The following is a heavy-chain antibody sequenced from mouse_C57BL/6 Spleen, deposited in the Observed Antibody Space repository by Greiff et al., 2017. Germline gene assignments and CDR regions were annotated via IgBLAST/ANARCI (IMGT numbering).Heavy chain of an antibody. V-gene: IGHV2-5*01. D-gene: IGHD2-1*01. CDR3: AKEDYGNYGAYYYAMDY. CDR1: GFSLTSYG. CDR2: IWRGGST. J-gene: IGHJ4*01. Sequence: QVQLKQSGPGLVQPSQSLSITCTVSGFSLTSYGVHWVRQSPGTGLEWLGVIWRGGSTDYNAAFMSRLSITKDNSKSQVFFKMNSLQADDTAIYYCAKEDYGNYGAYYYAMDYWGQGTSVTVSS.